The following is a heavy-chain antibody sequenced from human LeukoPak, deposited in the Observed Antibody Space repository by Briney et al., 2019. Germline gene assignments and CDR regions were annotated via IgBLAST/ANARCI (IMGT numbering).Heavy chain of an antibody. CDR1: GFTFSSYA. CDR2: ISGSGGST. D-gene: IGHD6-19*01. CDR3: AKDIAVSSGWFLYDY. V-gene: IGHV3-23*01. Sequence: PGGSLRLSCAASGFTFSSYAMSWVRQAPGKGLEWVSAISGSGGSTYYADSVKGRFTISRDNSKNTLYLQMNSLRAEDTAVYYCAKDIAVSSGWFLYDYWGQGTLVTVSS. J-gene: IGHJ4*02.